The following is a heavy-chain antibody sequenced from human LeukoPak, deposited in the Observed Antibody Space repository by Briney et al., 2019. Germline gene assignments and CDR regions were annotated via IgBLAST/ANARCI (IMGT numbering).Heavy chain of an antibody. D-gene: IGHD3-3*01. CDR1: GFSFDDYG. V-gene: IGHV3-20*04. CDR3: AKELTGVSGN. CDR2: ISWNGGNI. Sequence: GGSLRLSCVASGFSFDDYGMFWVRQTPGKGLEWVSGISWNGGNIGYADSVKGRFTISRDNAKNSLYLQMNSLRAEDTAVYYCAKELTGVSGNWGQGTLVTVSS. J-gene: IGHJ4*02.